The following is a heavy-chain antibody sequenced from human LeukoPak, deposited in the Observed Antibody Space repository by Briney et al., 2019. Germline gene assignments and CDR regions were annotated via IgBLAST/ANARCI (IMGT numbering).Heavy chain of an antibody. D-gene: IGHD5-12*01. V-gene: IGHV3-21*04. Sequence: GSLRLSCAASGFTFSSYSMNWVRQAPGKGLEWVSSISSSSSYIYYADSVKGRFTISRDNAKNSQYLQMNSLRAEDTAVYYCANEGGLFDYWGQGTLVTVSS. J-gene: IGHJ4*02. CDR1: GFTFSSYS. CDR2: ISSSSSYI. CDR3: ANEGGLFDY.